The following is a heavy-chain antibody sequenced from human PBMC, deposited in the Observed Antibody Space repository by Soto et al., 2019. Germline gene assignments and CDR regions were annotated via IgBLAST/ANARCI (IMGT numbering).Heavy chain of an antibody. Sequence: QVQLVESGGGVVPPGGSLRLSCVASGFIFSSYGMYWVRQAPGKGLEWVGVIWYDGSNKYYGDYVKGRFTISRDNSKNTLYLQISSLRAEDTGVYYCAREPYSNYVMDVWGQGPTVTVSS. CDR2: IWYDGSNK. CDR1: GFIFSSYG. D-gene: IGHD4-4*01. J-gene: IGHJ6*02. CDR3: AREPYSNYVMDV. V-gene: IGHV3-33*01.